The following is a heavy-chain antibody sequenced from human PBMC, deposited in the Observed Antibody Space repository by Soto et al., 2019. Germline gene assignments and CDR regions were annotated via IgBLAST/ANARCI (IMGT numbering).Heavy chain of an antibody. CDR2: IWYDGSNK. J-gene: IGHJ4*02. V-gene: IGHV3-33*01. Sequence: QVQLVESGGGVVQPGKSLRLSCAASGFTFSTYGMHWVRQAPGKGLEWVAVIWYDGSNKYHGDSLKGRFTISRDNSKNTLYLQINNRRAEETAVYYCGRDGALGDTVVVDSWGEGTLVTVSS. CDR1: GFTFSTYG. D-gene: IGHD3-16*01. CDR3: GRDGALGDTVVVDS.